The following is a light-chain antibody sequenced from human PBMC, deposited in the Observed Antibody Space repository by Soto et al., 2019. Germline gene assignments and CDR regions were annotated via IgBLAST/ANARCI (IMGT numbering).Light chain of an antibody. V-gene: IGKV1-39*01. CDR1: QSISTF. CDR3: QQSFTAPWT. J-gene: IGKJ1*01. Sequence: DIQMTPSPSSLSASVGDRVTITCRASQSISTFLNWYQQKPGKAPNLLIYTASTLHGGVPSRFSGSGSGTDFTLTISSLQPEDFATYYCQQSFTAPWTFGQGTRVEIK. CDR2: TAS.